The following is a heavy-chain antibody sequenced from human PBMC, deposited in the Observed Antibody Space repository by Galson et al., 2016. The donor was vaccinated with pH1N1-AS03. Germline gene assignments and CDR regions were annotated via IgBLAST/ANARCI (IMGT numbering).Heavy chain of an antibody. CDR1: QYIFDNYW. V-gene: IGHV5-51*01. J-gene: IGHJ5*02. Sequence: QSGAEVKKPGESLRISCEASQYIFDNYWIAWVRQVPGKGLEWMGIIYPGDSARYSPSFQGQVTISADKSLSTAYLQWSSLKASDTGIYYCARRDYNSSYLLPYNWLDPWGQGTLVTVSS. CDR2: IYPGDSA. D-gene: IGHD6-13*01. CDR3: ARRDYNSSYLLPYNWLDP.